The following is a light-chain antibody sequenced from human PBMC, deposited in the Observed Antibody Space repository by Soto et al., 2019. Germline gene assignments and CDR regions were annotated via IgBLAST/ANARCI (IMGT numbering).Light chain of an antibody. CDR1: QSLVYSAGHTY. CDR2: HVS. V-gene: IGKV2-30*01. CDR3: MQGTHWPYT. J-gene: IGKJ2*01. Sequence: DAVLTQSPLSLPVTLGQPASISCRSSQSLVYSAGHTYLSWFQQRPGQSPRRLIFHVSDRDSGVPDRFSGSGSGTDFTLEISREEAEDVGIYYCMQGTHWPYTFGQGTKLEIK.